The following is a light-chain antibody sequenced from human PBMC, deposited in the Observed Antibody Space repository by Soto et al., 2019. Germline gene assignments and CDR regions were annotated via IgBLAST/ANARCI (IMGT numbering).Light chain of an antibody. V-gene: IGLV2-14*01. CDR3: SSYTSSSTRV. Sequence: QSALTQPASVSGSPGQSITISCTGTSSDVGGYNYVSWYQQHPGKAPKLMIYEVSNRPSGVSHRFSGSKSGNTASLTISGLQAEDEAEYYCSSYTSSSTRVFGGGTKLTVL. CDR2: EVS. CDR1: SSDVGGYNY. J-gene: IGLJ3*02.